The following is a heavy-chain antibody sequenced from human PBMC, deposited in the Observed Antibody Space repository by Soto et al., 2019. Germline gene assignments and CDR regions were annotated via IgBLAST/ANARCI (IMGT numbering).Heavy chain of an antibody. V-gene: IGHV1-18*01. Sequence: QVQMVQSGPEVKMPGASVKVSCKTSGYTFTAYGLAWLRQAPGQRPEWMGWVSANDDRTDYARKFKGRVTMTTDRSPTTPSMELRSLGADDTADYYCARELNTESSAYYSFAYWGQGTLVTVSS. J-gene: IGHJ4*02. CDR1: GYTFTAYG. CDR2: VSANDDRT. D-gene: IGHD3-22*01. CDR3: ARELNTESSAYYSFAY.